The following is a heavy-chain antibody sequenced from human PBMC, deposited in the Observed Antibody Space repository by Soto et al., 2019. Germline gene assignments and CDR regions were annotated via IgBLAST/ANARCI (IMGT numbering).Heavy chain of an antibody. Sequence: QVQLVESGGGVVQPGRSLRLSCAASGFTFSSYGMHWVRQAPGKGLEWVAVISYDGSNKYYADSVKGRFTISRDNSKNTLCLQMNSLRAEDTAVYYCAKDRVTSTSPYPSGMDVWGQGTTVTVSS. CDR2: ISYDGSNK. J-gene: IGHJ6*02. V-gene: IGHV3-30*18. CDR3: AKDRVTSTSPYPSGMDV. D-gene: IGHD2-2*01. CDR1: GFTFSSYG.